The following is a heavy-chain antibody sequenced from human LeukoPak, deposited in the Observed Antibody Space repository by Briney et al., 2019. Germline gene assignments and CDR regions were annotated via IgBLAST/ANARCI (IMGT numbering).Heavy chain of an antibody. CDR1: RFTFSSYG. D-gene: IGHD3-10*01. CDR3: AKDGSREDYYYPSEPNWFDP. V-gene: IGHV3-30*18. Sequence: PGRSLRLSCAASRFTFSSYGMHWVRQAPGKGLEWVAVISYDGSNKYYADSVKGRFTISRDNSKNTLYLQMNSLRAEDTAVYYCAKDGSREDYYYPSEPNWFDPWGQGTLVTVSS. J-gene: IGHJ5*02. CDR2: ISYDGSNK.